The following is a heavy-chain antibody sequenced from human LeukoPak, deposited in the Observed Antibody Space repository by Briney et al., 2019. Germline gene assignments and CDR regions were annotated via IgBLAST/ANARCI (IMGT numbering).Heavy chain of an antibody. D-gene: IGHD3-16*02. CDR3: ARRLALGQLSPQFDF. J-gene: IGHJ4*02. CDR1: GYSFTTFW. CDR2: IYPGDPDT. V-gene: IGHV5-51*01. Sequence: GESLKISCKGSGYSFTTFWIGWVRQMPGKGLEWMGIIYPGDPDTRYSPSFQGQVTISADKSISTAYLQWSSLKASDTAMYYCARRLALGQLSPQFDFWGQGTLVTVSS.